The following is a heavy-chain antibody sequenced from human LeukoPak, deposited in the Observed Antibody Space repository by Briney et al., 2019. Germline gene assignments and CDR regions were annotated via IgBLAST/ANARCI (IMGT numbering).Heavy chain of an antibody. Sequence: GESLKISCKGSGYSFTSYWIGWVRQMPGKGLEWMGIIYPGDSDTRYSPSFQGQVTISADKSISTAYLQWSSLKASDTAMYYCARYAIWNGHAFDIWGQGTMVTVSS. V-gene: IGHV5-51*01. D-gene: IGHD2-8*01. CDR1: GYSFTSYW. CDR3: ARYAIWNGHAFDI. J-gene: IGHJ3*02. CDR2: IYPGDSDT.